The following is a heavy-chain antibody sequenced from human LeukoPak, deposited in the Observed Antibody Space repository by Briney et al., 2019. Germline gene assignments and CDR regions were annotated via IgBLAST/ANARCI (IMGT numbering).Heavy chain of an antibody. J-gene: IGHJ4*02. CDR2: ISAYNGNT. D-gene: IGHD5-12*01. V-gene: IGHV1-18*01. CDR1: GYTFTTYG. CDR3: ARGGRQASGYDWMGGEFDY. Sequence: GASVKVSCKASGYTFTTYGITWVRQAPGQGLEWMGWISAYNGNTKYAQKFQGRVSMTADTSTSTAYMELRSLRSDDTAVYYCARGGRQASGYDWMGGEFDYWGQGTLVTVSS.